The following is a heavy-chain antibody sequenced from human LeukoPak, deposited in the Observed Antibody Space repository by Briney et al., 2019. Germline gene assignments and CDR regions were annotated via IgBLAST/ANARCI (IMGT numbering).Heavy chain of an antibody. Sequence: ASVKVSCKASGYTFTSYYMHWVRQAPGQGLEWMGGIIPIFGTANYAQKFQGRVTITADESTSTAYMELSSLRSEDTAVYYCARDEGDWGQGTLVTVSS. J-gene: IGHJ4*02. CDR3: ARDEGD. CDR1: GYTFTSYY. V-gene: IGHV1-69*13. CDR2: IIPIFGTA.